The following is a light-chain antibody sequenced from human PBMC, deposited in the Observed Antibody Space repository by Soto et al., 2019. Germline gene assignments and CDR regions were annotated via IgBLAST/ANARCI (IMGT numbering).Light chain of an antibody. CDR1: QSVSSNY. V-gene: IGKV3-20*01. J-gene: IGKJ2*01. Sequence: EIVLTQSPCTLSLSLGERATLSCRASQSVSSNYLAWYQQKPGQAPRLLISAASRRASAIPDRFSGRGSETGFSLTISRLEPEDFAVYYCQQYGSSPYTFGQGTKLEIK. CDR2: AAS. CDR3: QQYGSSPYT.